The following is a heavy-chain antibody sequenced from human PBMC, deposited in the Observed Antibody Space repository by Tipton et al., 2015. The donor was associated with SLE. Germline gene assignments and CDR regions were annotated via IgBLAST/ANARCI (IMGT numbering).Heavy chain of an antibody. J-gene: IGHJ5*02. CDR1: GGSTSSGSYY. Sequence: TLSLTCTVSGGSTSSGSYYWSWIRQPAGKGLEWIGRIYTSGSTNYNPSLKSRVTISVDTSKNQFSLKLSSVTAADTAVYYCPIYYHDSTGLHWFDPWGQGTLVTVSS. CDR2: IYTSGST. V-gene: IGHV4-61*02. D-gene: IGHD3-22*01. CDR3: PIYYHDSTGLHWFDP.